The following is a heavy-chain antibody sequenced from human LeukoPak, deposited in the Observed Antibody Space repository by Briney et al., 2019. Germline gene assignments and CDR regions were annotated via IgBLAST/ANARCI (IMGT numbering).Heavy chain of an antibody. J-gene: IGHJ4*02. CDR2: ISGSGGST. V-gene: IGHV3-23*01. D-gene: IGHD6-19*01. CDR3: AKAAPYNAGIAVDKSGYYFDY. Sequence: RQAPGXGLEWVSAISGSGGSTYYADSVKGRFTISRDNSKNTLYLQMNSLRAEDTAVYYCAKAAPYNAGIAVDKSGYYFDYWGQGTLVTVSS.